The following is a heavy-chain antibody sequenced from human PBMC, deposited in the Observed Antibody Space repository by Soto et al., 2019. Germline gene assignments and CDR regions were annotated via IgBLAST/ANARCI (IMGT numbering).Heavy chain of an antibody. CDR2: VTSDTKTI. D-gene: IGHD6-19*01. CDR3: SRSVEGHFDY. J-gene: IGHJ4*02. V-gene: IGHV3-48*02. CDR1: GFTFNIYS. Sequence: EVQLVEYGGGLVQRGGSLRLASAATGFTFNIYSIDRRHEDPGKGLEWFSYVTSDTKTIKYADSVKGRFTISRDNAKNSVYLQMNSLRDVDTAVYYCSRSVEGHFDYWGQGTVVTVSS.